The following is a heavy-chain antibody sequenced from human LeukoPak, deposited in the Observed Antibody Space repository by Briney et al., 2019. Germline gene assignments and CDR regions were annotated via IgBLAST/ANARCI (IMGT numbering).Heavy chain of an antibody. J-gene: IGHJ3*02. Sequence: PGGSLRLSCAASGFTFSSYSVNWVRQAPGKGLEWVSSISEGSSYIYYADSMKGRFTISRDNAKNSLYLQMNSLRAEDTAVYYWGRSTRRQNDAFDIWGQGTVVTVSS. V-gene: IGHV3-21*01. CDR2: ISEGSSYI. CDR3: GRSTRRQNDAFDI. CDR1: GFTFSSYS.